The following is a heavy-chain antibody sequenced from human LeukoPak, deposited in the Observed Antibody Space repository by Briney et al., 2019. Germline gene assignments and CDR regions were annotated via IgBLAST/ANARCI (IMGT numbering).Heavy chain of an antibody. V-gene: IGHV3-9*01. Sequence: GGSLRLSCAASGFTFDDYAMHWVRQAPGKGLEWVSGISWNSGSIGYADSVKGRFTISRDNAKNSLYLQMNSLRAEDTAVYYCARDRAGRLDYWGQGTLVTVSS. D-gene: IGHD6-19*01. CDR3: ARDRAGRLDY. J-gene: IGHJ4*02. CDR1: GFTFDDYA. CDR2: ISWNSGSI.